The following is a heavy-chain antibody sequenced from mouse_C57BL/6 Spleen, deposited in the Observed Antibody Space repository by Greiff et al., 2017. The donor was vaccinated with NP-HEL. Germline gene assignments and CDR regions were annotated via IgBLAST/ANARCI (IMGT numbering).Heavy chain of an antibody. CDR1: GFSLTSYG. V-gene: IGHV2-5*01. Sequence: QVQLKESGPGLVQPSQSLSITCTVSGFSLTSYGVHWVRQSPGKGLEWLGVIWRGGSTDYNAAFMSRLSITKDNSKSQVFFKMNSLQADDTAIYYCAKKGGITTVGYFDVWGTGTTVTVSS. J-gene: IGHJ1*03. CDR3: AKKGGITTVGYFDV. CDR2: IWRGGST. D-gene: IGHD1-1*01.